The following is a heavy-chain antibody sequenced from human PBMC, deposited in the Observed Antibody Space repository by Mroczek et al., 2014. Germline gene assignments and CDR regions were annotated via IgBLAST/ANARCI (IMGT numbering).Heavy chain of an antibody. CDR2: IYYSGST. J-gene: IGHJ2*01. Sequence: QVQLQESGPGLVKPSETLSLTCTVSGGSISSSSYYWGWIRQPPGKGLEWIGSIYYSGSTYYNPSLKSRVTISVDTSKNQFSLKLSSVTAADTAVYYCARPITIFGVEDWYFDLVGRGTRGHCLL. V-gene: IGHV4-39*01. CDR1: GGSISSSSYY. CDR3: ARPITIFGVEDWYFDL. D-gene: IGHD3-3*01.